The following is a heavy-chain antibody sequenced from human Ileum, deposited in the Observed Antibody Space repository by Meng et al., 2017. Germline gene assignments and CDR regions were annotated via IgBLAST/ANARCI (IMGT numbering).Heavy chain of an antibody. D-gene: IGHD2-15*01. V-gene: IGHV4-4*02. J-gene: IGHJ4*02. CDR1: GTW. CDR3: VRHGGKYFDS. CDR2: IFQSGRT. Sequence: QVQLQESGPGLVKPSGTLSLTCAVSGTWWSWVRQPPGKGLEWIGEIFQSGRTNYNPSLKSRVTISIDKSKSQISLRLTSVTAADTAIFYCVRHGGKYFDSWGQGTLVTVSS.